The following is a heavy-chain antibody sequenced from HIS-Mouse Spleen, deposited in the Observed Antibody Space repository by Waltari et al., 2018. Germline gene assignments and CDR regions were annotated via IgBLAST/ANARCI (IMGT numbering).Heavy chain of an antibody. CDR2: INHSGST. D-gene: IGHD3-22*01. Sequence: QVQLQQWGAGLLKPSETLSLTCAVYGGSFSGYYWSWIRQPPGKGLEWIGEINHSGSTNDNPSLKSPVTISVDTSKNQFSLKLSSVTAADTAVYYCARGIGVDYWGQGTLVTVSS. CDR3: ARGIGVDY. J-gene: IGHJ4*02. V-gene: IGHV4-34*01. CDR1: GGSFSGYY.